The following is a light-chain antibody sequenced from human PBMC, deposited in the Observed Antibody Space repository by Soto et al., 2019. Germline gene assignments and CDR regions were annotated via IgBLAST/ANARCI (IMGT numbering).Light chain of an antibody. CDR3: QHYNTYPLT. J-gene: IGKJ4*02. CDR2: KAS. CDR1: QSISSW. V-gene: IGKV1-5*03. Sequence: DIQMTQSPSTLSASVGDRVTITCRASQSISSWLAWYQQKPGKAPKLLVYKASSLESGVPSRFSGSGSLTEFTLTISSLQPDDFATYYCQHYNTYPLTFGGGTKVEIK.